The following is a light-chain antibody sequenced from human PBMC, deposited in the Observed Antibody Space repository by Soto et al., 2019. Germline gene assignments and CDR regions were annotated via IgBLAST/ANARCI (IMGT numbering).Light chain of an antibody. CDR1: QTVTSAY. Sequence: VLTQSPATLSRSPGERATLSCSASQTVTSAYLAWYRQTPGQHPMLLIYAASTRATGIPDRFCGGGSGTDFTLNSERLEPEDFAVYYCQQYGGVPLTFGGGTKIEI. J-gene: IGKJ4*01. CDR2: AAS. V-gene: IGKV3-20*01. CDR3: QQYGGVPLT.